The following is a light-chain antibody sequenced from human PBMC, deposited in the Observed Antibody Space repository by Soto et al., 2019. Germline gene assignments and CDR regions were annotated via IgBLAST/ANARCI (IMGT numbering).Light chain of an antibody. CDR2: GVS. CDR3: QQYANSPIT. Sequence: ELLLTQSPGTLAFSPWEIAALSCRASQPVSSNFLAWYQQKPGQAPRLLIYGVSSRASGIPDRFFGSGSGTDFTLTINRLEPEDFAVYYCQQYANSPITFGQGTRLEIK. V-gene: IGKV3-20*01. CDR1: QPVSSNF. J-gene: IGKJ5*01.